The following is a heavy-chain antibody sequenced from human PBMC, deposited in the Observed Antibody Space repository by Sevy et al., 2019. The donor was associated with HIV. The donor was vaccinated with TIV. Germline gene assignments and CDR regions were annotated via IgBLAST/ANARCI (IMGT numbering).Heavy chain of an antibody. J-gene: IGHJ3*02. D-gene: IGHD1-1*01. CDR3: ARLRPTRAFDI. Sequence: GGSLRLSCAASGFTFSNYAMHWVRQTPGKGLEWLAVISYDVINKYYADSVKGRFTISRDNSKNTLYLQMNSLTTEDTALYYCARLRPTRAFDIWGQGTLVTVSS. V-gene: IGHV3-30*04. CDR2: ISYDVINK. CDR1: GFTFSNYA.